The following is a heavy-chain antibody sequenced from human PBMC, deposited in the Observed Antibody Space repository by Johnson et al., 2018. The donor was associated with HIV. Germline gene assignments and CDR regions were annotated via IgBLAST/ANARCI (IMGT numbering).Heavy chain of an antibody. D-gene: IGHD5-24*01. Sequence: EVLLLESGGGLVQPGRSLRLSCTASGFTFGDYAMSWVRQAPGKGLEWVSVIYSGGSTYYADSVKGQFTISRDNSKNTLYLQMNSLRAEDTAVYYCAKADRVRYGAGAFDIWGQGTMVTVSS. CDR2: IYSGGST. V-gene: IGHV3-23*03. CDR3: AKADRVRYGAGAFDI. J-gene: IGHJ3*02. CDR1: GFTFGDYA.